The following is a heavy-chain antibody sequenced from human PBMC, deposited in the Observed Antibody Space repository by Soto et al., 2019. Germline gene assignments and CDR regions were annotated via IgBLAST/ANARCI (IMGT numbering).Heavy chain of an antibody. CDR2: IHYSGIT. J-gene: IGHJ4*02. CDR1: GYSISSDNW. D-gene: IGHD6-13*01. Sequence: SETLSLTCGVSGYSISSDNWWVWIRQPPGKGLEWIGYIHYSGITYSNPSLKSRLTMSVDTSKNQFSLQLNSVTPEDTAVYYCAREGSSTWTYYFDFWGQGILVTVSS. V-gene: IGHV4-28*03. CDR3: AREGSSTWTYYFDF.